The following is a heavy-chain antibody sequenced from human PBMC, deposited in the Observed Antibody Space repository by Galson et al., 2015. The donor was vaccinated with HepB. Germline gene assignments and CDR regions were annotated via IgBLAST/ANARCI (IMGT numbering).Heavy chain of an antibody. V-gene: IGHV3-30*18. CDR2: ISYDGSNK. Sequence: SLRLSCAASGFTFSSYGMHWVRQAPGKGLEWVAVISYDGSNKYYADSVKGRLTISRDNSKNTLYLQMNSLRAEDTAVYYCAKDYGSYSDLPFDYWGQGTLVTVSS. CDR1: GFTFSSYG. J-gene: IGHJ4*02. CDR3: AKDYGSYSDLPFDY. D-gene: IGHD1-26*01.